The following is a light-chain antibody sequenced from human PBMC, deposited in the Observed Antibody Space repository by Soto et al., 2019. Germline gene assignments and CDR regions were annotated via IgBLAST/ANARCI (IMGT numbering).Light chain of an antibody. CDR3: CSYAGTITFVV. CDR2: EGG. CDR1: SSDVGNYNL. J-gene: IGLJ2*01. Sequence: QSVLTQPASVSGSPGQSITISCTGTSSDVGNYNLVSWYQQHPGKAPKLMIFEGGKRPSGVSNRFSGSKSGNTASLTISGLQAEDEADYYCCSYAGTITFVVFGGGTKLTVL. V-gene: IGLV2-23*01.